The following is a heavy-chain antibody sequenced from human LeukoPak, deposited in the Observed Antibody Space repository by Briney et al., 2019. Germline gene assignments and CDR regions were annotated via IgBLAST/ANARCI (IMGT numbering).Heavy chain of an antibody. D-gene: IGHD3-9*01. V-gene: IGHV4-59*01. Sequence: PSETLSLTCTVSGGSISSYYWSWIRQPPGKGLEWIGYIYYSGSTNYNPSLKSRVTISVDTSKNQFSLKLSSVTAADTAVYYCARVGPYDILTGYYFDYWGQGTLVTVSS. CDR1: GGSISSYY. J-gene: IGHJ4*02. CDR3: ARVGPYDILTGYYFDY. CDR2: IYYSGST.